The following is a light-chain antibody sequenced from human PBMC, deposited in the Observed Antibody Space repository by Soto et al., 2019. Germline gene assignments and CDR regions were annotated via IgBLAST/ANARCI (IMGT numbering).Light chain of an antibody. CDR2: GAS. J-gene: IGKJ2*01. CDR3: QQYNNWPPYT. Sequence: ERVMTPFVAALSVSTGERATLSCRASQSVSSNLAWYQQKPGQAPRLLIYGASTRATGIPARFSGSGSGTEFTLTISSLQSEDFAVYYCQQYNNWPPYTFGQGTKVDIK. CDR1: QSVSSN. V-gene: IGKV3-15*01.